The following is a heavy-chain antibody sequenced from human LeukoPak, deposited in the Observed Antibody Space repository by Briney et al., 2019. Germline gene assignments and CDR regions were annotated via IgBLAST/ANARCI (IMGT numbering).Heavy chain of an antibody. CDR2: ISGSGGST. D-gene: IGHD6-13*01. Sequence: HPGGSLRLSCAASGFTFSSYAMSWVRQAPGKGLEWVSAISGSGGSTYYADSVKGRFTISRDNAKNSLYLQMNSLRAEDTAVYYCARVVAAAGVDYWGQGTLVTVSS. CDR1: GFTFSSYA. CDR3: ARVVAAAGVDY. V-gene: IGHV3-23*01. J-gene: IGHJ4*02.